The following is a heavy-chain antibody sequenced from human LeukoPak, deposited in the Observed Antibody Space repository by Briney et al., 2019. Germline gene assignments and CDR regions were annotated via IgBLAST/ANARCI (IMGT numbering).Heavy chain of an antibody. J-gene: IGHJ4*02. Sequence: GGSLRLSCAASGFTFTSNAMSWVRQAPGKGLEWVSAISGSGGSTYYADSVKGRFTISRDNSKNTLYLQMNSLRDEDTAVYSCARAMYYFEYWGQGTLVTVSS. V-gene: IGHV3-23*01. CDR3: ARAMYYFEY. CDR1: GFTFTSNA. CDR2: ISGSGGST.